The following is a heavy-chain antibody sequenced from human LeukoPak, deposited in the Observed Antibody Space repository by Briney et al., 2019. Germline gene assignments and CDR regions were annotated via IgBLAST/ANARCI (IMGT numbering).Heavy chain of an antibody. CDR3: ASVLYCGADCYSGRYFFDY. Sequence: ASVKVSCKASGYTFTSYDMHWVRQSPGQGLEWMGIINPSGDSTSYAQKFQGRVTMTRDTSTSTVYMELSSLRSEDTAVYYCASVLYCGADCYSGRYFFDYWGQGTLDTVSS. J-gene: IGHJ4*02. V-gene: IGHV1-46*01. D-gene: IGHD2-21*02. CDR1: GYTFTSYD. CDR2: INPSGDST.